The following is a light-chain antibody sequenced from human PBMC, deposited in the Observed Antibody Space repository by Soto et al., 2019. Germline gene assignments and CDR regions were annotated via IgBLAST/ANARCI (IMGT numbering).Light chain of an antibody. V-gene: IGKV1-39*01. J-gene: IGKJ3*01. CDR3: QQSYSTPLFI. CDR2: AAS. CDR1: QSISSY. Sequence: DIQMTQSPSSLSASVGDRVTITCRASQSISSYLNWYQQKPGKAPKLLIYAASSLQSGVPSRFSGSGSGTDFTLTTSSLQPEDFATYYCQQSYSTPLFIFGPGTKVDIK.